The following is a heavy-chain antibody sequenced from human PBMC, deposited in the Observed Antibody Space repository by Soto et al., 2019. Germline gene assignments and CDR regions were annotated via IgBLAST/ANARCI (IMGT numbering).Heavy chain of an antibody. J-gene: IGHJ6*02. CDR3: ARRLPVYYHMGV. CDR2: IYPGDSDT. Sequence: GESLKISCKASGYSFTSYWIGWVRQMPGKGLEWMGIIYPGDSDTRYSPSFQGQVTISADKSISTAYLQWRILKPSHTAMYYGARRLPVYYHMGVWCQGTTVAVSS. V-gene: IGHV5-51*01. CDR1: GYSFTSYW. D-gene: IGHD2-15*01.